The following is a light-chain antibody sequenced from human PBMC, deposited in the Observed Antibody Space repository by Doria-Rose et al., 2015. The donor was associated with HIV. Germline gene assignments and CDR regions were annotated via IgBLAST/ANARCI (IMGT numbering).Light chain of an antibody. CDR1: QSLLYTSKNY. Sequence: TQSPESLGMSLGERATLNCKSNQSLLYTSKNYLAWYQQKPGQPPKLLIYWASTRQSGVPARFSGCGSGTDFTLTIGSLEAEDVAVYYCQQYYDTPSFGPGTTVDIK. CDR3: QQYYDTPS. J-gene: IGKJ3*01. V-gene: IGKV4-1*01. CDR2: WAS.